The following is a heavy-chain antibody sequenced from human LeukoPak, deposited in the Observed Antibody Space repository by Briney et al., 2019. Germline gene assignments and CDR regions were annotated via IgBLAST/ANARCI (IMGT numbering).Heavy chain of an antibody. J-gene: IGHJ4*02. D-gene: IGHD5-24*01. CDR1: EFTFSSYS. Sequence: GGSLRLSCAASEFTFSSYSMNWVRQAPGKGLEWVSSISSSGSYIYYADSVKGRFTISRDNAKNSLYLQMNSLRAEDTAVYYCARALGWLPENYWGQGTLVTVSS. V-gene: IGHV3-21*01. CDR3: ARALGWLPENY. CDR2: ISSSGSYI.